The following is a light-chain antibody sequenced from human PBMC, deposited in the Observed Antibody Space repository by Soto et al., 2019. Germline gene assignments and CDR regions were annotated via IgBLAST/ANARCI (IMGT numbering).Light chain of an antibody. J-gene: IGKJ5*01. CDR1: QSISNY. CDR2: GAT. CDR3: QQYEDLPVT. V-gene: IGKV1-33*01. Sequence: DIQMTQSPSSLSASVGDRVTITCRASQSISNYLDWYQQKAGKAPILLISGATNLQIGVPSRFSGGGAGTEFIFTISSLQPEDIATYFCQQYEDLPVTFGQGTRLEIK.